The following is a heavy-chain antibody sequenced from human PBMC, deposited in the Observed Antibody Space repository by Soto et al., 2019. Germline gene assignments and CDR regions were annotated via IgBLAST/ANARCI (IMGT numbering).Heavy chain of an antibody. J-gene: IGHJ6*03. D-gene: IGHD3-10*02. CDR1: GGSFSGYY. V-gene: IGHV4-34*01. CDR2: INHSRST. CDR3: ARCSHYYYYMDV. Sequence: QVQLQQWGAGLLKPSETLSLTCAVYGGSFSGYYWSWIRQPPGKGLEWIGEINHSRSTNYNPSLKSRVTISVDTSKNQFSLKLSSVTAADTAVYYCARCSHYYYYMDVWGKGTTVTVSS.